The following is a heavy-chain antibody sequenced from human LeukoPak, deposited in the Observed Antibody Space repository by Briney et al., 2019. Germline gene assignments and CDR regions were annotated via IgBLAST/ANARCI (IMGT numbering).Heavy chain of an antibody. D-gene: IGHD3-22*01. Sequence: GGSLRLSCAASGLTFSSYWMHWVRQAPGKGLVWVSRINSDGSSTSYADSVKGRFTISRDNAKNTLYLQMNSLRAEDTAVYYCARGPGYYDSSGNYPYWGQGTLVTVSS. CDR2: INSDGSST. J-gene: IGHJ4*02. CDR3: ARGPGYYDSSGNYPY. CDR1: GLTFSSYW. V-gene: IGHV3-74*01.